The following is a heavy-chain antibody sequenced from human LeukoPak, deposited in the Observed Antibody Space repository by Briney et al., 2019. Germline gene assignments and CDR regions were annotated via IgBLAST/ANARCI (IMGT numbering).Heavy chain of an antibody. CDR2: IIPIFGTA. J-gene: IGHJ4*02. CDR3: ARDRSIVAAEQADY. Sequence: GASVKVSCKASGGTFSSYAISWVRQAPGQGLEWMGGIIPIFGTANYAQKFQGRVTITADESTSTAYMELRSLRSEDTAVYYCARDRSIVAAEQADYWGQGTLVTVSS. D-gene: IGHD6-25*01. CDR1: GGTFSSYA. V-gene: IGHV1-69*13.